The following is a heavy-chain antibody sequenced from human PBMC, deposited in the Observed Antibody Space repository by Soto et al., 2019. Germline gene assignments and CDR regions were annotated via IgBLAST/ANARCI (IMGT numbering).Heavy chain of an antibody. V-gene: IGHV4-61*01. CDR2: IYNSGST. J-gene: IGHJ6*02. CDR3: ARPLCVYGSTDV. CDR1: GGSVSSGSYY. Sequence: QVQLQESGPGLMKPSETLSLTCTVSGGSVSSGSYYWSWIRQPPGKGLEWIGYIYNSGSTNYNPALKSRVSISVVASKNQSSLSLRSVTAADPAVYCCARPLCVYGSTDVWGQGTTGTVSS. D-gene: IGHD3-10*01.